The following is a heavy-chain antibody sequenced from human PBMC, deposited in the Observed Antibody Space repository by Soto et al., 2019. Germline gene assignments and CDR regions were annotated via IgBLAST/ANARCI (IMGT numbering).Heavy chain of an antibody. V-gene: IGHV3-23*01. CDR1: GFTFSSYA. CDR3: AKDGKYSSGWYDC. J-gene: IGHJ4*02. Sequence: EVQLLESGGGLVQPGGSLRLSCAASGFTFSSYAMSWVRQAPGKGLEWVSAISGSGGSTYYADSVKGRFTISGDNSKNTLYLQMNSLRAEDTAVYYCAKDGKYSSGWYDCWGQGTLVTVSS. D-gene: IGHD6-19*01. CDR2: ISGSGGST.